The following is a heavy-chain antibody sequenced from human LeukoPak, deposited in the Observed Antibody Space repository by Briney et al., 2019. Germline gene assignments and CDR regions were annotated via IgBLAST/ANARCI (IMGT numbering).Heavy chain of an antibody. CDR1: GFTFSNHW. Sequence: GGSLRLSCAASGFTFSNHWMSWVRQARGKGLEWVANIKQDGSDAYAGDSVKGRFTISRHNAKNSLYLQMNSLRAEDTAVYYCARVEWMGRMDYWGQGTLITVSS. CDR3: ARVEWMGRMDY. CDR2: IKQDGSDA. J-gene: IGHJ4*02. V-gene: IGHV3-7*04. D-gene: IGHD3-3*01.